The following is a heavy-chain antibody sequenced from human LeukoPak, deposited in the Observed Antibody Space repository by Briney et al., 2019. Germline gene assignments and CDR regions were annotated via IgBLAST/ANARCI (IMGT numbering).Heavy chain of an antibody. CDR3: AKRRYDSSGHFDS. V-gene: IGHV3-23*01. CDR2: ISGSGSYT. CDR1: GFTVSDYS. Sequence: GGSLRLSCAVSGFTVSDYSMSWVRQAPGKGLEWVSAISGSGSYTDYADSVKGRFTISKDNSKNTLYMRMSSLRAEDTAVYYCAKRRYDSSGHFDSWGQGTLVTVSS. D-gene: IGHD3-22*01. J-gene: IGHJ4*02.